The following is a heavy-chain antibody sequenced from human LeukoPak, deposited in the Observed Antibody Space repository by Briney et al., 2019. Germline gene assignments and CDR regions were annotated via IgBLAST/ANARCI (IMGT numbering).Heavy chain of an antibody. J-gene: IGHJ5*02. D-gene: IGHD6-13*01. V-gene: IGHV4-59*12. CDR3: ARDRGIAARFDP. Sequence: PSETLSLTCTVSGGSISGYYWSWLRQAPGKGLEWIGYVHYNGSPNYNASLKSRVTISVDTSKNQFSLKLSSVTAADTAVYYCARDRGIAARFDPWGQGTLVTVSS. CDR1: GGSISGYY. CDR2: VHYNGSP.